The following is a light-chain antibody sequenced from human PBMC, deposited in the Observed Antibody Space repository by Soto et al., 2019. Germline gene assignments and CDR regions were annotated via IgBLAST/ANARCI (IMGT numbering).Light chain of an antibody. CDR3: LQDYNYPWT. CDR1: QSIRND. J-gene: IGKJ1*01. V-gene: IGKV1-6*01. Sequence: AIQMTQSPSSLSASVGDSVTITCRASQSIRNDLGWYRQKPGKAPKLLIYAASSLQSGVPSRFSGSGSGTDFTLTISSLQPEDFATYYCLQDYNYPWTFGQGTKV. CDR2: AAS.